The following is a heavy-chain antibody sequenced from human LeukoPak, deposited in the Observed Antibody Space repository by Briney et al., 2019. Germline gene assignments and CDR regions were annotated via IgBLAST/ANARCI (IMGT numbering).Heavy chain of an antibody. D-gene: IGHD3-9*01. CDR3: ARWVDYDILTGYYLVINAFDI. J-gene: IGHJ3*02. Sequence: PGRSLRLSRAASGFTFDDYAMHWVRQAPGKGLEWVSGISWNSGSIGYADSVKGRFTISRDNAKNSLYLQMNSLRAEDTAVYYCARWVDYDILTGYYLVINAFDIWGQGTMVTVSS. CDR2: ISWNSGSI. V-gene: IGHV3-9*01. CDR1: GFTFDDYA.